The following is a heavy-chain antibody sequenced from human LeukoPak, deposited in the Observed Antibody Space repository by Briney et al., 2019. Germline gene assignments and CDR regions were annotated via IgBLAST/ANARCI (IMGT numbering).Heavy chain of an antibody. CDR2: ISAYNGNT. CDR1: GYTFTSYG. Sequence: ASVKVSCKASGYTFTSYGISWVRQAPGQGLEWMGWISAYNGNTNYAQKLQGRVNMTTDTSTSTAYMELRSLRSDDTAVYYCARDSFQAGCQLPEGTRWFDPWGQGTLVTVSS. J-gene: IGHJ5*02. V-gene: IGHV1-18*01. D-gene: IGHD2-2*01. CDR3: ARDSFQAGCQLPEGTRWFDP.